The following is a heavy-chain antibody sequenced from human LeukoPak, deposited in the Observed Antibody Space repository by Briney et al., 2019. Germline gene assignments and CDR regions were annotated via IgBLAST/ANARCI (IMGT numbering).Heavy chain of an antibody. CDR3: ARGIRIAVAATFDN. J-gene: IGHJ4*02. CDR1: GYTFSSYA. V-gene: IGHV7-4-1*02. CDR2: TNTNTGNP. Sequence: ASVKVSCKASGYTFSSYAMNWVRQAPGQGLEWMGWTNTNTGNPTYAQGFTGRFVFSLDTSVSTAYLQITSLKAEDTAVYYCARGIRIAVAATFDNWGQGTLVTVSS. D-gene: IGHD6-19*01.